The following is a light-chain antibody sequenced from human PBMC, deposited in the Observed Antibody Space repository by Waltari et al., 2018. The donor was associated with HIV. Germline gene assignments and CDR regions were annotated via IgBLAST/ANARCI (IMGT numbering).Light chain of an antibody. CDR3: ATWDDRLNYWV. V-gene: IGLV1-44*01. CDR2: PDN. J-gene: IGLJ3*02. CDR1: TSNIGTNS. Sequence: QSVVTQPPSASGAPGQRVTLSCSGSTSNIGTNSVSWYQQFPGTAPKLLIYPDNERPSGVPDRFSGSKSGTSASLAISGLQSEDEADYYCATWDDRLNYWVFGGGTKLTVL.